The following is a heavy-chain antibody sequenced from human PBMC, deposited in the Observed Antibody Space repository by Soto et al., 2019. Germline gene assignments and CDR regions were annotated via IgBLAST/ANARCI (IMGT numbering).Heavy chain of an antibody. CDR1: GGTLSDHG. CDR2: TIPVFNTA. CDR3: ARGVYGSGNYYTGPSAFDI. V-gene: IGHV1-69*06. Sequence: QVQLEQSGGEVKKPGSSVKVSCKASGGTLSDHGVAWLRQAPGQGLEWMGGTIPVFNTAKYAQKFQGRVTVTADKFTTIAYMELSSLRSEDTAVYFCARGVYGSGNYYTGPSAFDIWGQGTMVIVSS. D-gene: IGHD3-10*01. J-gene: IGHJ3*02.